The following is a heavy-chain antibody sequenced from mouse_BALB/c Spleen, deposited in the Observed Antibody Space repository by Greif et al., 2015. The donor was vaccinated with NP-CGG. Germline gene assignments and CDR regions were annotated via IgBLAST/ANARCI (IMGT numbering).Heavy chain of an antibody. CDR2: ISSGGSYT. CDR1: GFTFSSNA. Sequence: EVKVVESGGGLVKPGGSLKLSCAASGFTFSSNAMSWVRQTPEKRLEWVATISSGGSYTYYPDSVKGRFTISRDNAKNTLFLQMSSLRSEDTAIYYCARHVNYDYWGQGTSLTVSS. V-gene: IGHV5-9-3*01. D-gene: IGHD2-1*01. J-gene: IGHJ2*02. CDR3: ARHVNYDY.